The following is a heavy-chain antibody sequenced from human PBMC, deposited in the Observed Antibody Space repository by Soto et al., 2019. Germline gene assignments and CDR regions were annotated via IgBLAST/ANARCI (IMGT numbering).Heavy chain of an antibody. CDR1: GFTFSSYA. J-gene: IGHJ4*02. D-gene: IGHD2-15*01. CDR2: ISYDGSDK. V-gene: IGHV3-30*18. Sequence: PVGSLRLSCAASGFTFSSYAMHWVRQGPGKGLQWVAVISYDGSDKYYADSVEGRFTISRDNSKNTLSLQMNSLRTEDRAVYYCAKDHCRGGSCYYFDYWGQGTLVTVSS. CDR3: AKDHCRGGSCYYFDY.